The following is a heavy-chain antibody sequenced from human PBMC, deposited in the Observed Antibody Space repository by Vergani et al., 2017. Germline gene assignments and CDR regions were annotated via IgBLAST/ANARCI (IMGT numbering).Heavy chain of an antibody. CDR3: ARDGGEYDKDALDV. V-gene: IGHV4-59*02. J-gene: IGHJ3*01. Sequence: QVKLQESGPGLVKPSETLSLTCTVSGASVNSYYWSWIRQPPGKGLEWMGYVSFRGDTLYDPSVKGRMTISLNTSSNQFSLYPTSVTAADTAVYYCARDGGEYDKDALDVWGQGTKVTVTS. CDR1: GASVNSYY. CDR2: VSFRGDT. D-gene: IGHD2-21*01.